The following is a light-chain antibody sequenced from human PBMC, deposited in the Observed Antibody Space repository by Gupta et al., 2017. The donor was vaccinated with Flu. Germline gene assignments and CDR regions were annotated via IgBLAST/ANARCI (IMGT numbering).Light chain of an antibody. V-gene: IGLV1-40*01. CDR2: GNN. CDR3: PSYDRGLSGGV. J-gene: IGLJ3*02. CDR1: SSNIGAGYA. Sequence: QSVLTQPPSVSGAPGQRVTISCTGTSSNIGAGYAVHWYQQLPGTAPKVLSYGNNIRPSGVPDRFACYKAGPSALRVIKGLQAEDEAYYSGPSYDRGLSGGVFGGGTKLTVL.